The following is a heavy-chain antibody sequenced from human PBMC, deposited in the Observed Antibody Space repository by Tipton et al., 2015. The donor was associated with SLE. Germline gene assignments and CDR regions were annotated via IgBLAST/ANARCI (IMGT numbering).Heavy chain of an antibody. CDR2: IHHRGNT. CDR1: AYSFSTGYY. Sequence: TLSLTCAVSAYSFSTGYYWGLIRQHPGKGVEWIASIHHRGNTYYNPSLKSRVIISLDTSKNQFSLKLNSVTAADTAGYYCARGAAGGNGHWFDPWGQGTLVSVSS. D-gene: IGHD4-23*01. CDR3: ARGAAGGNGHWFDP. J-gene: IGHJ5*02. V-gene: IGHV4-38-2*01.